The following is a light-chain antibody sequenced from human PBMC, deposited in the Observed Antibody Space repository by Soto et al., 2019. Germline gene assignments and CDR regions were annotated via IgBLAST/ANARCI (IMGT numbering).Light chain of an antibody. V-gene: IGKV3-20*01. CDR2: VAS. CDR1: QSVSSNY. J-gene: IGKJ1*01. Sequence: EIVLTQSPGTLSLSPGDRATLSCRASQSVSSNYLAWYHQKPGQAPRLLIYVASNRATGIPDRFSGSGSGTDFTLTISRLEPEDFAVYYCHQYGSSPRTFGRGTKVEI. CDR3: HQYGSSPRT.